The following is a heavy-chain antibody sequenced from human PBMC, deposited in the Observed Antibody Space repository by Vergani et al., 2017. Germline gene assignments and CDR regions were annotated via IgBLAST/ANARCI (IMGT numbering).Heavy chain of an antibody. CDR3: ATGYCSSASCYDTYYYYMDV. Sequence: QVQLVQSGPEVKKPGASVEVSCKASGYTFTSYDINWVRQAPGQGLEWMGIINPSGGSTSYAQKFQGRVTMTRDTSTSTAYMELSSLRSEDTAVYYCATGYCSSASCYDTYYYYMDVWGKGTTVTVSS. J-gene: IGHJ6*03. CDR1: GYTFTSYD. V-gene: IGHV1-46*03. D-gene: IGHD2-2*01. CDR2: INPSGGST.